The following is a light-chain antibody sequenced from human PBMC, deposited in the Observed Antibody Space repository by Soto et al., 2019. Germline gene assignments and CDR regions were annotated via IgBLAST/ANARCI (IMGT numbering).Light chain of an antibody. J-gene: IGLJ2*01. CDR1: SSDVGNYNL. CDR2: EGS. CDR3: CSYADLIL. V-gene: IGLV2-23*01. Sequence: QPVLTQPASVSGSPGQSITISCTGTSSDVGNYNLVSWYQQHPGKAPKLIIYEGSKRPSGVSNRFSGSKSGNTASLTISGLQTEDEADYYCCSYADLILFGGGTKLTVL.